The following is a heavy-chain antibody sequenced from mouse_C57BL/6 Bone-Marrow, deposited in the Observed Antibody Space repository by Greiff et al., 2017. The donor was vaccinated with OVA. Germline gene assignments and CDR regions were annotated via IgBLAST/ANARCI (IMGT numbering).Heavy chain of an antibody. CDR1: GFTFSDYY. J-gene: IGHJ3*01. D-gene: IGHD1-1*01. CDR3: ARDGSTLPGFAY. CDR2: INYDGSST. Sequence: EVQVVESEGGLVQPGSSMKLSCTASGFTFSDYYMAWVRQVPEKGLEWVANINYDGSSTYYLDSLKSRFIISRDNAKNILYLQMSSLKSEDTATDYCARDGSTLPGFAYWGQGTLVTVSA. V-gene: IGHV5-16*01.